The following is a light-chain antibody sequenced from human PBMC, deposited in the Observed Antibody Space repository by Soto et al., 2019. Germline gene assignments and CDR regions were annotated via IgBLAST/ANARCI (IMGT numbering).Light chain of an antibody. CDR3: QKYNDVPFT. J-gene: IGKJ3*01. CDR1: QGFSNY. Sequence: DIQMTQSPSSLSASVGDRVTITCRASQGFSNYLAWYQQKPGKVPMLLIYATSTLQSGVPSRFSGSGSGTDFTLTISSLQPEDVATYYCQKYNDVPFTFVPGTKVDIK. CDR2: ATS. V-gene: IGKV1-27*01.